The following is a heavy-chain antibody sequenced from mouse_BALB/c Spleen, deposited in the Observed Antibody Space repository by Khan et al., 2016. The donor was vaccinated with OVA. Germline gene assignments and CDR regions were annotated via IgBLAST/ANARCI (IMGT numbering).Heavy chain of an antibody. Sequence: VQLKQSGPELVKPGASVKISCKASGYSFTGYFMNWVMQSHGKSLEWIGRINPHIGETFYNQKFKGKATLTVDESSSTAHMELLSLASEDSAVYDCARKNGSDFDYWGQGTTLTVSS. CDR1: GYSFTGYF. CDR3: ARKNGSDFDY. V-gene: IGHV1-20*02. CDR2: INPHIGET. D-gene: IGHD1-1*01. J-gene: IGHJ2*01.